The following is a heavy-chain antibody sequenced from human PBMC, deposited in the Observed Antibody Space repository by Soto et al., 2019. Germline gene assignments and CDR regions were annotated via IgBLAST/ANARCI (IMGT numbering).Heavy chain of an antibody. V-gene: IGHV4-61*01. CDR1: GGSVSSGSYY. Sequence: QVQLQESGPGLVKPSETLSLTCTVSGGSVSSGSYYWSWIRQPPGKGLEWIGYIYYSGSTNYNPSLKSRVTISVDTSKNQFSLKLSSVTAADTAVYYCARDFYDSSGLFDYWGQGTLVTVSS. CDR3: ARDFYDSSGLFDY. J-gene: IGHJ4*02. CDR2: IYYSGST. D-gene: IGHD3-22*01.